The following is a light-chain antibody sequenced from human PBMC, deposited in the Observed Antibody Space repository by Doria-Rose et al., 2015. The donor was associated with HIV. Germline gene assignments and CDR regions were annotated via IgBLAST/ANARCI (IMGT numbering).Light chain of an antibody. CDR3: QQLKSYPFT. Sequence: TQSPSFLSASVGDRVTITCRASQGIGDHLAWYQQKPGKAPNLLIYEASTLLGGVPSRFSGSGPGTGFSLTINSLQSEDFAAYYCQQLKSYPFTFGPGTRVDIK. J-gene: IGKJ3*01. CDR2: EAS. V-gene: IGKV1-9*01. CDR1: QGIGDH.